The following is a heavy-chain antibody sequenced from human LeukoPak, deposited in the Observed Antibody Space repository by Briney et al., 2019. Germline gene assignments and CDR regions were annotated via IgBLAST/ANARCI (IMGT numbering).Heavy chain of an antibody. V-gene: IGHV3-11*06. J-gene: IGHJ5*02. CDR3: ARGGQVVSASDNWFDP. Sequence: GGSLRLSCAASGFTFSDYYMSWIRQAPGKGLEWVSSISTSSSYIYYADSVKGRFTISRDNAKKSLYLQMNSLRAEDTALYYCARGGQVVSASDNWFDPWGQGTLVTVSS. CDR1: GFTFSDYY. D-gene: IGHD2-2*01. CDR2: ISTSSSYI.